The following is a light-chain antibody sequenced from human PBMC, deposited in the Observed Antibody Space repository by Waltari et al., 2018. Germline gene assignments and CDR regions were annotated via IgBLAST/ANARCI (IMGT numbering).Light chain of an antibody. V-gene: IGKV3-11*01. CDR3: QQRSSWTPHT. CDR1: QSVGTY. J-gene: IGKJ2*01. CDR2: DAS. Sequence: ELDFTQSPATLSLYPGLTHTIPCRASQSVGTYLAWYQQKPGQAPRLLIYDASNRATGIPARFRGSGSGTDFTLTISSLEAEDFAVYYCQQRSSWTPHTFGQGARLEIK.